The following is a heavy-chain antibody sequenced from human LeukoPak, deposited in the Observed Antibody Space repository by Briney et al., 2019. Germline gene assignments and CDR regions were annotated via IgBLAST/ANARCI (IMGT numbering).Heavy chain of an antibody. CDR1: GFTFSSYA. CDR2: INWNGGST. V-gene: IGHV3-20*01. CDR3: ARGYYDILTGYSPRGAFDI. Sequence: GASLRLSCAASGFTFSSYAMSWVRQAPGKGLEWVSGINWNGGSTGYADSVKGRFTISRDNAKNSLYLQMNSLRAEDTALYHCARGYYDILTGYSPRGAFDIWGQGTMVTVSS. J-gene: IGHJ3*02. D-gene: IGHD3-9*01.